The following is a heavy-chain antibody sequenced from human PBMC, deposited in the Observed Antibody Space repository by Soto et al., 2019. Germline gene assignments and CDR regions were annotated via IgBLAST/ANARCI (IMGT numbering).Heavy chain of an antibody. CDR3: ARDVSKYYFDY. CDR1: GFTLSSYG. Sequence: RLSCAASGFTLSSYGMHWVRQAPGKGLEWVAVIWYDGSNKYYADSVKGRFTISRGNSKNTLYLQMNSLRAEDTAVYYCARDVSKYYFDYWGQGTLVTVSS. J-gene: IGHJ4*02. D-gene: IGHD6-13*01. V-gene: IGHV3-33*01. CDR2: IWYDGSNK.